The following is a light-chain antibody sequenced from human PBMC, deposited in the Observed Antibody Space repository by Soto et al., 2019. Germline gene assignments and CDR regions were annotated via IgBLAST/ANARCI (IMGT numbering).Light chain of an antibody. CDR2: GAS. J-gene: IGKJ4*01. CDR1: QSVSSSY. V-gene: IGKV3-20*01. CDR3: QQYGSSPLT. Sequence: EIVLTQSPGTLSVSPGERATLSCRASQSVSSSYLAWYQQKPGQAPRLLIYGASSRATGIPDRFSGSGSGTDFALTISRLEPEDFAVYYCQQYGSSPLTFGGGTKVEIK.